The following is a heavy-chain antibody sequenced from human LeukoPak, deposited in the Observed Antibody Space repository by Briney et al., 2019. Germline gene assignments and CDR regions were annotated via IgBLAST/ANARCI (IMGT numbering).Heavy chain of an antibody. CDR3: ARARRDCSGGSCYPDYNRFDL. CDR2: ISSSGSAI. D-gene: IGHD2-15*01. J-gene: IGHJ5*02. CDR1: GFTFSSYE. V-gene: IGHV3-48*03. Sequence: GGSLRLSCAASGFTFSSYEMNWVRQAPGKGLDWVSYISSSGSAIYYADSVRGRFTISRDNAKNSLYLQMNSLRAEDTAVYYCARARRDCSGGSCYPDYNRFDLWGQGTLVTVSS.